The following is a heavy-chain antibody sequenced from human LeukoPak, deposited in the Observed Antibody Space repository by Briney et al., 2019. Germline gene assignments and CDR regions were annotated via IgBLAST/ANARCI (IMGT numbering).Heavy chain of an antibody. J-gene: IGHJ5*02. Sequence: ASVKVSCKASGYTFSGYYMHWVRQAPGQGLEWMGWIKPNSGDTKYAQKFQGRVTMTRDTSISTAYMELSRLRSDDTAVYYCARGVVGASSSWFDPWGQGALVTVSS. D-gene: IGHD1-26*01. V-gene: IGHV1-2*02. CDR1: GYTFSGYY. CDR3: ARGVVGASSSWFDP. CDR2: IKPNSGDT.